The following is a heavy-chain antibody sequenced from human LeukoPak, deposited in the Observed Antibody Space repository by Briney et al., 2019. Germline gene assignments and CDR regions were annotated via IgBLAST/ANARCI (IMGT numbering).Heavy chain of an antibody. V-gene: IGHV1-8*01. CDR3: ASPIDSSGYYSDY. Sequence: ASVTVSCKASGYTFTSYDINWVRQATGQGLEWMGWMNPNSGNTGYAQKFQGRVTMTRNTSISTAYMELSSLRSEDTAVYYCASPIDSSGYYSDYWGQGTLVTVSS. J-gene: IGHJ4*02. D-gene: IGHD3-22*01. CDR1: GYTFTSYD. CDR2: MNPNSGNT.